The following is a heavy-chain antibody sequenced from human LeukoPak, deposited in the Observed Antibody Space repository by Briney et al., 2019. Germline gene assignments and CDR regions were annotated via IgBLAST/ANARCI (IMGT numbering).Heavy chain of an antibody. J-gene: IGHJ3*01. CDR1: GDSVSSYDAT. CDR3: ARVSSRAFDV. CDR2: TYYRSKWGN. V-gene: IGHV6-1*01. D-gene: IGHD6-6*01. Sequence: SQTLSLTCAISGDSVSSYDATWNWIRQNPSRGLEWLGRTYYRSKWGNDYAVSVKSRITINPDTSKNQFSLHLNSVTPEDTAVYYCARVSSRAFDVWGQGTVVTVSP.